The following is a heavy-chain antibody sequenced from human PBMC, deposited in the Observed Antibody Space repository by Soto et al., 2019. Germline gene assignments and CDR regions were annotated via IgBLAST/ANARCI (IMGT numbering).Heavy chain of an antibody. D-gene: IGHD3-22*01. Sequence: ASVKVSCKASGYTFTSYAMHWVRQAPGQRLEWMGWINAGNGNTKYAQMLQGRVTMTTDTSSRTAYMALRSLRSDDTAVYFCARGGYYDSSGSRNYHYYGMDVWGQGTAVTV. CDR3: ARGGYYDSSGSRNYHYYGMDV. CDR2: INAGNGNT. CDR1: GYTFTSYA. V-gene: IGHV1-3*01. J-gene: IGHJ6*02.